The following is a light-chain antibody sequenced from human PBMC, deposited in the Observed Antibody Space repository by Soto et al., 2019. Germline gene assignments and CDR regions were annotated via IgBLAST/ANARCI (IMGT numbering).Light chain of an antibody. J-gene: IGKJ3*01. CDR2: GAS. CDR1: QSVGSNY. V-gene: IGKV3-20*01. Sequence: EIVLTQSPGTLSLSPGERATLYCRASQSVGSNYLAWYQQKPGQAPRVLIYGASSRPTGIPDRFSGSGSGADFTLTISRLEPEDCAVYYCQQYTTSPFTFGPGTKGDIK. CDR3: QQYTTSPFT.